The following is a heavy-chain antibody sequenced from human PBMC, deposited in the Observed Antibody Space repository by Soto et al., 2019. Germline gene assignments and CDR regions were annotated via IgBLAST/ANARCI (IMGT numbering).Heavy chain of an antibody. CDR2: NNPSDGST. J-gene: IGHJ4*02. CDR1: GYSLTSYY. V-gene: IGHV1-46*01. CDR3: ARSYVTSRPIDF. Sequence: QVQLVQSGAEVRKPGASVKVSCKSSGYSLTSYYMHWVRQAPGRGLEWMGINNPSDGSTNYAQKFQGRLTMTTDTSTSTVYMEMSSLRSEDTAMYYCARSYVTSRPIDFWGQGTLVTVSS. D-gene: IGHD3-10*02.